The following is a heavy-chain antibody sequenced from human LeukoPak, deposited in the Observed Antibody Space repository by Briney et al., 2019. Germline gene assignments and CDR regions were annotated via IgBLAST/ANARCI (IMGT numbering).Heavy chain of an antibody. Sequence: PSETLSLTCTVSGGSISSYYWSWIRQPPGKGLEWIGYIYYSGSTNYNPSLKSRVTISVDTSKNQFSLKLSSVTAADTAVYYCASVVQYQLLFVLYFQHWGQGTLVTVSS. CDR1: GGSISSYY. V-gene: IGHV4-59*08. D-gene: IGHD2-2*01. CDR2: IYYSGST. J-gene: IGHJ1*01. CDR3: ASVVQYQLLFVLYFQH.